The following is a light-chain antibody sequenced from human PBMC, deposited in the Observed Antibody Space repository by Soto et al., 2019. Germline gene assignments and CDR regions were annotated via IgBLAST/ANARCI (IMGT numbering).Light chain of an antibody. V-gene: IGKV1-5*03. Sequence: DIQMTQSPSTLSASVGDTVTFTCRASQSIGNWMAWYQQRPGKAPKLLIYRGSSLQSGVTSRFSGSGSGTEFTLTIITLQPDDFAVYFCQQFNIYPYTFGPGTKLEIK. CDR1: QSIGNW. CDR3: QQFNIYPYT. J-gene: IGKJ2*01. CDR2: RGS.